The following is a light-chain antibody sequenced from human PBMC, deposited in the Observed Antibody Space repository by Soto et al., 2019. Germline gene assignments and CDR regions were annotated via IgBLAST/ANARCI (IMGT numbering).Light chain of an antibody. J-gene: IGKJ5*01. CDR1: QSISIW. CDR2: DAS. CDR3: QQYNSYSIT. V-gene: IGKV1-5*01. Sequence: DIQMTQSPSTLSASVGDRVTITCRASQSISIWLAWYQQKPGKAPKLLIYDASSLESGVPPRFSGSGVGTEFTLTIRSLQPDDFATYYCQQYNSYSITFGQETRLEIK.